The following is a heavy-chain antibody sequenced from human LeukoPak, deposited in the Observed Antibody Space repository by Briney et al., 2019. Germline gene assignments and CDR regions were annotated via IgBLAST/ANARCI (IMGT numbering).Heavy chain of an antibody. Sequence: PGGSLRLSCAASGFTFSNYAMGWVRQAPGKGLEWVSSINGRVGRTYYADSVRGRVSISSDNSKNTLFLQMNSLRAEDTAVYYCARGEAFAFDMWGQGTVVTVCS. CDR1: GFTFSNYA. CDR3: ARGEAFAFDM. CDR2: INGRVGRT. J-gene: IGHJ3*02. V-gene: IGHV3-23*01.